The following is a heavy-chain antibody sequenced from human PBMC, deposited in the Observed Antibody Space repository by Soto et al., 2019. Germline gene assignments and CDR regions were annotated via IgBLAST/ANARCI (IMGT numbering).Heavy chain of an antibody. D-gene: IGHD4-17*01. CDR3: AHPRGYGVFDAVDV. J-gene: IGHJ3*01. V-gene: IGHV3-23*01. CDR1: GFIFSTYA. CDR2: ITSSGDSA. Sequence: GGSLRLSCAASGFIFSTYAMNWVRQAPGKGLEWVSAITSSGDSAYYAESVRGRFTISRDNSINTLYLQMRSLRPEDTAVYYCAHPRGYGVFDAVDVWGQGTMVT.